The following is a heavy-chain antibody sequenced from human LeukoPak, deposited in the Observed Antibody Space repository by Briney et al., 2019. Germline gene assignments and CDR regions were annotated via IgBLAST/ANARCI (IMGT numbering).Heavy chain of an antibody. CDR2: FDPEDGET. D-gene: IGHD4-17*01. Sequence: ASVKVSCKVSGYTLTELSMHWVRQAPGKGLEWMGGFDPEDGETIYAQKFQGRVTMTEDTSTDTAYMELSSLRSEDTAVYYCATSAITVTPFGGFDYWGQGTLVTVSS. J-gene: IGHJ4*02. CDR1: GYTLTELS. CDR3: ATSAITVTPFGGFDY. V-gene: IGHV1-24*01.